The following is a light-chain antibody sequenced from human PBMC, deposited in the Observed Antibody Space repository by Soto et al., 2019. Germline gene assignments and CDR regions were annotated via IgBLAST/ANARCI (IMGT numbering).Light chain of an antibody. Sequence: DIQMTQSPSSLSASVGDRVTITCRASQSISTYLNWYQQKPGKATKLLIYAASSLQSGVPSRFSGSGSGADFTLTITSLQPEDFAIYFCQQSYTAPYTFGPGTKVEIK. J-gene: IGKJ3*01. V-gene: IGKV1-39*01. CDR1: QSISTY. CDR3: QQSYTAPYT. CDR2: AAS.